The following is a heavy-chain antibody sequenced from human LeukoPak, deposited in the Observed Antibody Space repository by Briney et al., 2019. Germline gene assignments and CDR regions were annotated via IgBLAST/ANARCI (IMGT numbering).Heavy chain of an antibody. Sequence: SETLSLTCTVSGGSISSYYWSWIRQPPRRELEGIGYIYYSGSTNYNPSLKSRVTISVDTSRNQFSLKLSSVTAADTAVYYCARVGGDHDAFDIWGQGTMVTVSS. D-gene: IGHD2-21*02. CDR1: GGSISSYY. CDR3: ARVGGDHDAFDI. CDR2: IYYSGST. V-gene: IGHV4-59*01. J-gene: IGHJ3*02.